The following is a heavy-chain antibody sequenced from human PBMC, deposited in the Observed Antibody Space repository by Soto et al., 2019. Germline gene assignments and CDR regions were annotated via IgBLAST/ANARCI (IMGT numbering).Heavy chain of an antibody. Sequence: GASVKVSCKASGYTFTSYGISWVRQAPGQGLEWMGWISAYNGNTNDAQKLQGRVTMTTDTSTSTAYMELRSLRSDDTAVYYCARGGNVLRYFDWLWPSHYFDYWGQGTLVTVSS. CDR1: GYTFTSYG. V-gene: IGHV1-18*01. D-gene: IGHD3-9*01. CDR2: ISAYNGNT. CDR3: ARGGNVLRYFDWLWPSHYFDY. J-gene: IGHJ4*02.